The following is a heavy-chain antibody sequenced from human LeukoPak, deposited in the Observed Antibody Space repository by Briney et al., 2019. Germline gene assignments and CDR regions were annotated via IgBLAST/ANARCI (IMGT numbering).Heavy chain of an antibody. J-gene: IGHJ6*02. Sequence: GGSLRLSCAASGFTFSSYSMNWVRQAPGKGLEWVSSISSSSSYIYFADSVKGRFSISRDNAKNSLYLQMNSLRAEDTAVYYCARGRAYYYDSSGYYDYYYGMDVWGQGTTVTVSS. CDR2: ISSSSSYI. CDR3: ARGRAYYYDSSGYYDYYYGMDV. V-gene: IGHV3-21*04. CDR1: GFTFSSYS. D-gene: IGHD3-22*01.